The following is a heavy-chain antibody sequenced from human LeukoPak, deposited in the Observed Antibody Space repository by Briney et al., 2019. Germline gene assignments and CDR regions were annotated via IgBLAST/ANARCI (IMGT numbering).Heavy chain of an antibody. CDR3: ARRPVEMAAIREDNWLDP. Sequence: PSETLSLTCTVSGASISGPSWNWIRQPPGKGLEWIGRIYYSGATNYNPSLKGRVTISIDTSKNQFSLKLSSMTAADTAVYYCARRPVEMAAIREDNWLDPWGQGTLVTVSS. V-gene: IGHV4-59*08. CDR2: IYYSGAT. CDR1: GASISGPS. D-gene: IGHD5-24*01. J-gene: IGHJ5*02.